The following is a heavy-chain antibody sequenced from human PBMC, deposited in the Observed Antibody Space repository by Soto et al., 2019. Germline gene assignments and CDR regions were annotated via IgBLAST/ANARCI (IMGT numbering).Heavy chain of an antibody. J-gene: IGHJ6*02. Sequence: QVQLVQSGAEVKKPGSSVKVSCKASGGTFSSYAISWVRQAPGQGLEWMGGIIPIFGTANYAQKFQGRVTITADKSTSTAYMELRSLRSEDTAVYYCARAMLLVGAGGREGYDYYGMDVGGQGTTVSVSS. CDR3: ARAMLLVGAGGREGYDYYGMDV. CDR1: GGTFSSYA. D-gene: IGHD6-13*01. CDR2: IIPIFGTA. V-gene: IGHV1-69*06.